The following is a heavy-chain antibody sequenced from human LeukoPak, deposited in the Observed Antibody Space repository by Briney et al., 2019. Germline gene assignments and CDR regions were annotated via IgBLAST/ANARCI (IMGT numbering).Heavy chain of an antibody. J-gene: IGHJ4*02. D-gene: IGHD3-9*01. CDR1: GYTFTSYG. CDR2: ISAYNGNT. CDR3: ARACILTGYCTFDY. V-gene: IGHV1-18*04. Sequence: ASVKVSCKASGYTFTSYGISWVRQAPGQGLEWMGWISAYNGNTNYAQKLQGRVTMTTDTSTSTAYMELRSLRSDDTAVYYCARACILTGYCTFDYWDQGTLVTVSS.